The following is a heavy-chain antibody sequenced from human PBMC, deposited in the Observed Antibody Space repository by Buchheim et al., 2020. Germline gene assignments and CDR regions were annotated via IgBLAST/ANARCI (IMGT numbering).Heavy chain of an antibody. CDR3: ASLLTLPEVGGDSDYYYYGMDV. Sequence: QVQLQQWGAGLLKPSETLSLTCAVYGGSFSGYYWSWIRQPPGKGLEWIGEINHSGSTNYNPSLKSRVTISVDTSKNQFSLKLSSVTAADTAVYYCASLLTLPEVGGDSDYYYYGMDVWGQGTT. CDR1: GGSFSGYY. J-gene: IGHJ6*02. V-gene: IGHV4-34*01. D-gene: IGHD1-26*01. CDR2: INHSGST.